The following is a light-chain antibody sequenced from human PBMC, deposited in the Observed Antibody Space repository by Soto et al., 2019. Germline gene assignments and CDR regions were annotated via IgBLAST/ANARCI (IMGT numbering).Light chain of an antibody. V-gene: IGKV3-20*01. CDR1: QSVSSSY. Sequence: EIVLTQSPGTLSLPPGERATLSCRASQSVSSSYLAWYQQKPGQAPRLLIYGASSRATGIPDRFSGSGSGTDFTLTISRLEPEDFAVYYCQQYGTAPWTFGQGTKVDI. CDR3: QQYGTAPWT. CDR2: GAS. J-gene: IGKJ1*01.